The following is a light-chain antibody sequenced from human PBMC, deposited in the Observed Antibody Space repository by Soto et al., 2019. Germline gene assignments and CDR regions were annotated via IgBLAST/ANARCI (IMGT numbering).Light chain of an antibody. CDR3: QTWVTGIHNVL. CDR1: SGHNTYA. J-gene: IGLJ2*01. CDR2: LDSDGSH. V-gene: IGLV4-69*01. Sequence: QPVLTQSPSASASLGASVNLTCTLSSGHNTYAIAWHQQQPEKGPRYLMKLDSDGSHSKGDGIPDRFSGSSSGAERYLTISSLQSEDEADYYCQTWVTGIHNVLFGGGTQLTVL.